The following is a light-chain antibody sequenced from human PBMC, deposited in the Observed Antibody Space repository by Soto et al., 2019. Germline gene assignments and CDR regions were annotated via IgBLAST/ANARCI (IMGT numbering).Light chain of an antibody. J-gene: IGLJ1*01. CDR2: AVS. Sequence: QSVLTQPASVSGSPGQSITISCTGTSSDVGAYNYVSWYQQHPGKAPKLMIFAVSKRPSGVSNRFSGSKSGNTASLTISGLQAEDEADYYCSSHTLSRALQVFGTGTKLTVL. CDR1: SSDVGAYNY. V-gene: IGLV2-14*01. CDR3: SSHTLSRALQV.